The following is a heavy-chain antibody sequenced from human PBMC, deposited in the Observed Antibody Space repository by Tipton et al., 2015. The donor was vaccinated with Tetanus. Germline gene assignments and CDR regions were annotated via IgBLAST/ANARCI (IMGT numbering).Heavy chain of an antibody. Sequence: SLRLSCAASGFTLSTYGINWVRQAPGKGLEWISYISPSRSDICYADSVKGRFTISRDDAKNSLYLQMNSLRAEDTAMYYCARDRDGDYAAFDYWGQGTLVTVSS. V-gene: IGHV3-48*01. CDR3: ARDRDGDYAAFDY. D-gene: IGHD4-17*01. CDR1: GFTLSTYG. CDR2: ISPSRSDI. J-gene: IGHJ4*02.